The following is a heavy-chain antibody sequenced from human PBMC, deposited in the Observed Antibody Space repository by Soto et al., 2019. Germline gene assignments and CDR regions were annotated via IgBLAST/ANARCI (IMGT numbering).Heavy chain of an antibody. CDR1: GGTFSSYA. J-gene: IGHJ6*02. V-gene: IGHV1-69*06. CDR3: ARDLWSGYYYYGMDV. CDR2: IIPIFGTT. D-gene: IGHD3-3*01. Sequence: ASVKVSCKASGGTFSSYAISWVRQAPGQGLEWMGGIIPIFGTTNYAQKFQGRVTITADKSTSTAYMELSSLRSEDTAVYYCARDLWSGYYYYGMDVWGQGTTVTVSS.